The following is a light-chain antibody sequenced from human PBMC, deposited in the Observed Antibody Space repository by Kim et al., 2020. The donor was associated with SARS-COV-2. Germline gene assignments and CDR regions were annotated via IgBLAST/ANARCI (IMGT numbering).Light chain of an antibody. J-gene: IGLJ3*02. V-gene: IGLV3-19*01. CDR3: DSRDSSGNHWV. Sequence: LGQTVRITCQGDSLRIYYASWYQQKPGQAPVLVIYGKNNRPSGIPDRFSGSSSGNTASLTITGAQAEDEADYYCDSRDSSGNHWVFGGGTQLTVL. CDR1: SLRIYY. CDR2: GKN.